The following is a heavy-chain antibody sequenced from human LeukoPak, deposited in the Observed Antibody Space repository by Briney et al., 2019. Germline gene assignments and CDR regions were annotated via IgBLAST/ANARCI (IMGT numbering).Heavy chain of an antibody. D-gene: IGHD3-22*01. Sequence: PSETLSLTCTVSGVSINPYYWNWIRQPPGKGLEWIGYSYYSGSTKYNPSLKSRVTISVGLSKNQVSLTLSSVTAADTAVYYCARDYYDSGGYYYGNWFDPWGQGAPVTVSS. CDR2: SYYSGST. V-gene: IGHV4-59*01. CDR3: ARDYYDSGGYYYGNWFDP. J-gene: IGHJ5*02. CDR1: GVSINPYY.